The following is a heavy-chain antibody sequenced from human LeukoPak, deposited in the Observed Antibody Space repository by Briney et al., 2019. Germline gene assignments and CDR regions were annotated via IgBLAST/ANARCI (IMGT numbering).Heavy chain of an antibody. CDR2: ISYDGSNK. CDR1: GFTFSSYA. J-gene: IGHJ4*02. D-gene: IGHD5-18*01. Sequence: GGSLRLSCAASGFTFSSYAMHWVRQAPGKGLEWVAGISYDGSNKYYADSVKGRFTISRDNSKNTLYLQMNSLRAEDTAVYYCARGRLWSLGYYFDYWGQGTLVTVSS. CDR3: ARGRLWSLGYYFDY. V-gene: IGHV3-30-3*01.